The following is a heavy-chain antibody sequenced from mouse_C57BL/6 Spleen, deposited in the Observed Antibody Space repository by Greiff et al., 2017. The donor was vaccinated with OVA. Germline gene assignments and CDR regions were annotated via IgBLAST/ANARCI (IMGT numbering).Heavy chain of an antibody. CDR2: IDPSDSYT. V-gene: IGHV1-69*01. CDR1: GYTFTSYW. CDR3: ARGLDGYFDY. J-gene: IGHJ2*01. D-gene: IGHD2-3*01. Sequence: VQLQQPGAELVMPGASVKLSCKASGYTFTSYWMHWVKQRPGQGLEWIGEIDPSDSYTNYNQKFKGKSTLTVDKSSSTAYMQLSSLTSEDSAVYYCARGLDGYFDYWGQGTTLTVSS.